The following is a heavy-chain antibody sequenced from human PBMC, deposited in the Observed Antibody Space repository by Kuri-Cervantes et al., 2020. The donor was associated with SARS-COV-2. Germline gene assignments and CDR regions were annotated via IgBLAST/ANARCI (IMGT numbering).Heavy chain of an antibody. D-gene: IGHD6-13*01. CDR1: GFTFSRST. V-gene: IGHV3-30*02. CDR2: IWYDGSVE. CDR3: AKAPGIYSSSWYELDY. Sequence: GGSLRLSCAASGFTFSRSTMHWVRQAPGKGLEWVALIWYDGSVEYYGDSVKGRFTISRDQAKNTLHLQMNNLRAEDTAVYYCAKAPGIYSSSWYELDYWGQGTLVTVSS. J-gene: IGHJ4*02.